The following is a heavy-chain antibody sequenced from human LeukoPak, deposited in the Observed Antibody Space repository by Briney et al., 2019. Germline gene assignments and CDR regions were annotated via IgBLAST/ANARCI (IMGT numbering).Heavy chain of an antibody. Sequence: EGSLRLSCAASGFTFSSYSMNWVRQAPGKGLEWVSSISSSSYIYYADSVKGRFTISRDNAKNSLYLQMNSLRAEDTAVYYCARVGIAGIDYWGQGTLVTVSS. CDR3: ARVGIAGIDY. CDR2: ISSSSYI. CDR1: GFTFSSYS. V-gene: IGHV3-21*01. D-gene: IGHD6-13*01. J-gene: IGHJ4*02.